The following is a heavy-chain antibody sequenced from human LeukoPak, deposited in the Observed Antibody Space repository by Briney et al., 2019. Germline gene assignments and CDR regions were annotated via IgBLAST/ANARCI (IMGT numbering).Heavy chain of an antibody. D-gene: IGHD1-14*01. J-gene: IGHJ4*01. V-gene: IGHV4-59*08. CDR3: ARRATSGNYQTLHFDS. Sequence: PSETLSLTCTVSGASITRTYWSWIRQPPGRGLESVGYVYDTGDTSYNPSLKSRVTMSLDTSKNQFFLTLTSVTAADTAIYYCARRATSGNYQTLHFDSWGQGILVTVSS. CDR2: VYDTGDT. CDR1: GASITRTY.